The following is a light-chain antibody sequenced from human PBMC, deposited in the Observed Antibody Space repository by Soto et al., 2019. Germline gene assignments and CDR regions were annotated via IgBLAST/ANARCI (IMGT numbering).Light chain of an antibody. J-gene: IGKJ1*01. V-gene: IGKV3-11*01. CDR3: VQRTSWPWT. CDR1: QSVSSH. Sequence: EIVLTQSPGTLSLSPGERATLSCRASQSVSSHLAWYQQKPGQAPRLLIYDASNRATGIPARFSGRGSGTDFTLNIRSLEPEDFAVYHCVQRTSWPWTFGQGSKVEIK. CDR2: DAS.